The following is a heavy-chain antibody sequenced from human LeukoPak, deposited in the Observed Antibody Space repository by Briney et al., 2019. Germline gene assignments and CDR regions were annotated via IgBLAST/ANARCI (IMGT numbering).Heavy chain of an antibody. CDR3: ASFMHPLLPPEY. Sequence: GGSLRLSCAASGFTFSDYYMSWIRQAPGKGLEWVSYISSSGSTIYYADSVKGRFTISRDNAKNSLYLQMNSLRAEDTAVYYCASFMHPLLPPEYWGPGTLVTVSS. CDR2: ISSSGSTI. J-gene: IGHJ4*02. V-gene: IGHV3-11*04. CDR1: GFTFSDYY.